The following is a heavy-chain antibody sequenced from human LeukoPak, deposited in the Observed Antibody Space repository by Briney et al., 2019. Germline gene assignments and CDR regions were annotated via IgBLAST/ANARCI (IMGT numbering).Heavy chain of an antibody. CDR2: ISSSGSTI. V-gene: IGHV3-48*03. CDR3: ARDRKDIVVVPANYYYYGMDV. CDR1: GFTFSSYE. D-gene: IGHD2-2*01. Sequence: PGGSLRLSCAASGFTFSSYEINWVRQAPGKGLEWVSYISSSGSTIYYADSVKGRFTISRDNAKNSLYLQMNSLRAEDTAVYYCARDRKDIVVVPANYYYYGMDVWGQGTTVTVSS. J-gene: IGHJ6*02.